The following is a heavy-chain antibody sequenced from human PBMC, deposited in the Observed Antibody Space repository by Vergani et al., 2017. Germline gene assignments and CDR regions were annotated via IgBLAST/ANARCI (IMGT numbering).Heavy chain of an antibody. J-gene: IGHJ3*02. CDR3: AKVYDSSVGSNDAFDR. D-gene: IGHD3-22*01. CDR1: GFPFSGYA. Sequence: VQLLESGGGLVQPGGSLRLSCAASGFPFSGYAMSWVRQAPGKGLEWVSAISGSGGSTYYADSVKGRFTISRDNTKNTLYLQMNSLRAEDTAVYYCAKVYDSSVGSNDAFDRWGGGIMVTVSS. V-gene: IGHV3-23*01. CDR2: ISGSGGST.